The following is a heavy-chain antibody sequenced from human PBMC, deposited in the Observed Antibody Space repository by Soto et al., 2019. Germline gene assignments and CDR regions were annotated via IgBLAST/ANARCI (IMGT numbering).Heavy chain of an antibody. V-gene: IGHV4-39*07. CDR2: INYSGNT. D-gene: IGHD2-2*01. CDR1: CGSIRSANSY. CDR3: ARDQVPAALLGWFDP. J-gene: IGHJ5*02. Sequence: SETLSLTCTASCGSIRSANSYWGWIRQSPGKGLGWIGSINYSGNTYYNPSLTGRVTISVDTSQSQFSLKLSSVTAADTAVYYCARDQVPAALLGWFDPWGQGTLVTVS.